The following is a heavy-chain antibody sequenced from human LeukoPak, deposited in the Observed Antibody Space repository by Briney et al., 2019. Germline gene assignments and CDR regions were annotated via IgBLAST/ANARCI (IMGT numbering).Heavy chain of an antibody. Sequence: GGSLRLSXAASGFTFSSYAMSWVGQAPGKGLEWVSAMSGSSGSTYYADSVKGRFTISRDNSKNTLYLQMNSLRAEDTAVYYCAKPPTTMIVVVITPRVGDIWGQGTMVTVSS. V-gene: IGHV3-23*01. D-gene: IGHD3-22*01. CDR3: AKPPTTMIVVVITPRVGDI. CDR1: GFTFSSYA. J-gene: IGHJ3*02. CDR2: MSGSSGST.